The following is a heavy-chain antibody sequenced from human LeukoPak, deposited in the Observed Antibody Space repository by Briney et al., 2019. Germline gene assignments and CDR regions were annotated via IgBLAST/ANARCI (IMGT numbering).Heavy chain of an antibody. Sequence: PGGSLRLSCAAFGFTFSSYAMSWVRQAPGKGLEWVSSISISGGSTYYTDSVKGRFTISRDNSKNTLYLQMTSLRAEDTAIYYYAKAEGSSTWYRGEYFQHWGQGTLVTVSS. V-gene: IGHV3-23*01. CDR2: ISISGGST. CDR3: AKAEGSSTWYRGEYFQH. CDR1: GFTFSSYA. J-gene: IGHJ1*01. D-gene: IGHD6-13*01.